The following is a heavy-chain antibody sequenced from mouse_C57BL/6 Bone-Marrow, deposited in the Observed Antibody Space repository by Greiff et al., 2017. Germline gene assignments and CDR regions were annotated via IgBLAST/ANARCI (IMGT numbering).Heavy chain of an antibody. CDR3: TTHYDYLWFAY. J-gene: IGHJ3*01. CDR2: IDPENGDT. D-gene: IGHD2-4*01. V-gene: IGHV14-4*01. CDR1: GFNINDDY. Sequence: VQLQQSGAELVRPGASVKLSCTASGFNINDDYMHWVKQRPEQGLEWIGWIDPENGDTEYASKFQGKATITADTSSNTAYLQLSSLTSEDTAVYYCTTHYDYLWFAYWGQGTLVTVSA.